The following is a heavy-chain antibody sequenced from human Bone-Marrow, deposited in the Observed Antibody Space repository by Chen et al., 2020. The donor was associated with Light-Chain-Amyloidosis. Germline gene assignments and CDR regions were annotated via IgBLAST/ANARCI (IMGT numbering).Heavy chain of an antibody. V-gene: IGHV1-69*01. D-gene: IGHD1-26*01. CDR3: ARPDLGIVGATMAYYYGMDV. J-gene: IGHJ6*02. CDR2: IIPIFGTA. CDR1: GGTFSSYA. Sequence: QVQLVQSGAEVKKPGSSVKVSCKASGGTFSSYAISWVRQAPGQGLEWMGGIIPIFGTANYAQKFQGRVTITADESTSTAYMELSSLRSEDTAVYYCARPDLGIVGATMAYYYGMDVWGQGTTVTVS.